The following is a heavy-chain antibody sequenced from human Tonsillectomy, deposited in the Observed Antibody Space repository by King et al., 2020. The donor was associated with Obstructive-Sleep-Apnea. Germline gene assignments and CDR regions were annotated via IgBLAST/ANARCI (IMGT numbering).Heavy chain of an antibody. V-gene: IGHV4-59*08. CDR2: IYYSGST. CDR3: ARSTYYFYGMDV. J-gene: IGHJ6*02. CDR1: GGSISSYY. Sequence: QLQESGPGLVKPSETLSLTCTVSGGSISSYYWSWIRQPPGKGLEWIGYIYYSGSTNYNPSLKGRVTISVDTSKNQFSLKLSSVTATDTALYYCARSTYYFYGMDVWGQGTTVTVSS.